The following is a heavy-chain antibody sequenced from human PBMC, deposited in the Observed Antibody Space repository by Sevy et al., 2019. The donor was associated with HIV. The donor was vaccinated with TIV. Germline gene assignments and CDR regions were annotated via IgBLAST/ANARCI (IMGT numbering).Heavy chain of an antibody. D-gene: IGHD6-19*01. J-gene: IGHJ4*02. CDR2: IKQDGSEK. V-gene: IGHV3-7*03. CDR1: GFTFSSYW. CDR3: ARASGYSSGWFYFDY. Sequence: GGSLRLSCAASGFTFSSYWMSWVRQAPGKGLEWVANIKQDGSEKYYVDSVKGRFTISRDNAKNSLYLQMNSLRAEDTAVYYCARASGYSSGWFYFDYWGQGTLVTVSS.